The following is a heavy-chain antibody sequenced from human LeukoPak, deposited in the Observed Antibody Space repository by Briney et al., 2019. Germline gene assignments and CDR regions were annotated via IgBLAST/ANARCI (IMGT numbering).Heavy chain of an antibody. Sequence: SQTLSLTCTISGGSISSGSYYWSWIRQPAGKGLEWIGRIYTSGSTNYNPSLKSRVTISVDTSKNQFSLKLSSVTAADTAVYYCARVHYNWFDPWGQGTLVTVSS. CDR1: GGSISSGSYY. V-gene: IGHV4-61*02. CDR3: ARVHYNWFDP. J-gene: IGHJ5*02. CDR2: IYTSGST.